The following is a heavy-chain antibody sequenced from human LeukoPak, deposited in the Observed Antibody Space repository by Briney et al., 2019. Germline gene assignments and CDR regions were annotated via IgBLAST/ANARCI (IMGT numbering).Heavy chain of an antibody. CDR1: GDSISRDY. CDR2: FYTSGST. CDR3: ARDRGPYDFWSAYYPEVRRASDI. D-gene: IGHD3-3*01. V-gene: IGHV4-4*07. Sequence: SQTLSLTCTVSGDSISRDYCNWIRQPAGKGLEWIGRFYTSGSTNYNPSLKSRVTISVEKSKNHFYLKLSSVTEADTAVYYCARDRGPYDFWSAYYPEVRRASDIWGQGILVTVSS. J-gene: IGHJ3*02.